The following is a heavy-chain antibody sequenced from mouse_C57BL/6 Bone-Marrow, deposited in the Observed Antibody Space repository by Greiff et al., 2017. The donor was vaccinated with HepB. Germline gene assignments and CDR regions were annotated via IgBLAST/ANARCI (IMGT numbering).Heavy chain of an antibody. CDR1: GYTFTSYG. CDR3: ARDLDYYGSSYDY. CDR2: IYPRSGNT. D-gene: IGHD1-1*01. J-gene: IGHJ2*01. V-gene: IGHV1-81*01. Sequence: QVQLKESGAELARPGASVKLSCKASGYTFTSYGISWVKQRTGQGLEWIGEIYPRSGNTYYNEKFKGKATLTADKSSSTAYMELRSLTSEDSAVYFCARDLDYYGSSYDYWGQGTTLTVSS.